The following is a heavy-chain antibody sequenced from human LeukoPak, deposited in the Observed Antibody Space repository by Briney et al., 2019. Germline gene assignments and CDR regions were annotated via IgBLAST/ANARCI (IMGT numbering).Heavy chain of an antibody. V-gene: IGHV1-69*05. Sequence: SVKVSCKAPGGTFSSYAISWVRQAPGQGLEWMGGIIPIFGTANYAQKFQGRVTITTDESTSTAYMELSSLRSEDTAVYYCARGGATIPYYYYMDVWGQGTMVTVSS. J-gene: IGHJ6*03. D-gene: IGHD5-12*01. CDR2: IIPIFGTA. CDR1: GGTFSSYA. CDR3: ARGGATIPYYYYMDV.